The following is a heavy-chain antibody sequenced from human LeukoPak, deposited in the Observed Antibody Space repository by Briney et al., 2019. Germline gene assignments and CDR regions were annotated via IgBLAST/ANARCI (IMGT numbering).Heavy chain of an antibody. CDR2: ISAYNGNT. CDR3: ARDFGVAARHFAY. Sequence: GASVKVSCKASGYTFTSYGISWVRHAPGQGPEWMGWISAYNGNTNYAQKLQGRLTMTTDPCTSTAYLELRSLRSDDTAVYYCARDFGVAARHFAYWGQGTLVTVSS. V-gene: IGHV1-18*01. D-gene: IGHD6-6*01. CDR1: GYTFTSYG. J-gene: IGHJ4*02.